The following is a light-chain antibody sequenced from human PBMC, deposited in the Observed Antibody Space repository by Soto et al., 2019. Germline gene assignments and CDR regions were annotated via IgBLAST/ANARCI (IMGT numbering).Light chain of an antibody. J-gene: IGKJ3*01. CDR2: AAS. V-gene: IGKV1-9*01. CDR3: QQLNSYPLA. Sequence: DIQLTQSPSFLSASVGDRVTITCRASQGISSYLAWYQQKPGKAPKLLIYAASTLQSGVPSRFSGSGSGKEFNLTISSLQLENFATYYCQQLNSYPLAFGPGTKVDIK. CDR1: QGISSY.